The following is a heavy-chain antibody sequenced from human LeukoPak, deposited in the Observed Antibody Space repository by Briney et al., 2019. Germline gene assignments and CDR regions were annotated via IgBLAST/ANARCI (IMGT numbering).Heavy chain of an antibody. J-gene: IGHJ3*02. V-gene: IGHV3-13*01. CDR1: GFTFSIYD. D-gene: IGHD6-19*01. CDR3: TRERTPYSSGLDAFDI. Sequence: GGSLRLSCAASGFTFSIYDMHWVRQATGKGLEWFSAIDTAGGTYYPGSVKGRFTISRENAKNSLYLQMNSLRAGDTAVYYCTRERTPYSSGLDAFDIWGQGTMVTVSS. CDR2: IDTAGGT.